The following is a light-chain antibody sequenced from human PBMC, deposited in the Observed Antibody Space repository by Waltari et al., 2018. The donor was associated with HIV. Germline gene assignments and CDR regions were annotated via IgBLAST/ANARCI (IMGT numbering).Light chain of an antibody. Sequence: EIVLTQSPGTLSLSPGEGGTLSCRAGQSIDRRSLAWYQQRPGQAPRLLISGASNRATGIPDRFSGSGSGTSFTLTISRLEPEDFAVYFCQQYGTSPRTFGQGTRVEIK. CDR2: GAS. CDR1: QSIDRRS. V-gene: IGKV3-20*01. CDR3: QQYGTSPRT. J-gene: IGKJ1*01.